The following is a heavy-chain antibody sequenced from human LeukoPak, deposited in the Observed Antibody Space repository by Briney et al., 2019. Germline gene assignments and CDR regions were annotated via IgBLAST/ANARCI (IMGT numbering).Heavy chain of an antibody. V-gene: IGHV3-9*03. D-gene: IGHD3-22*01. CDR2: ISWNSGSI. CDR3: ATSYDSSGCD. CDR1: GFTFDDYA. Sequence: PGRSLRLSCAASGFTFDDYAMHWVRQAPGKGLEWVSGISWNSGSIGYADSVKGRFTISRDNAKNSLYLQMNSLRAEDMALYYCATSYDSSGCDWGQGTLVTVSS. J-gene: IGHJ4*02.